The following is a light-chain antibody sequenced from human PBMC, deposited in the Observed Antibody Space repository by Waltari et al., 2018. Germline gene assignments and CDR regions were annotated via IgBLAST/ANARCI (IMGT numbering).Light chain of an antibody. CDR1: SRDVGGSNY. Sequence: QSALTQPASVSGSPGQSITISCTGTSRDVGGSNYVSWYQQYPAKAPQLRIYGVSYRPSGISNRFSGSKSGNTATLTISGLQAEDEADYYCSSYTSTKTGVFGTGTKVTVL. V-gene: IGLV2-14*01. CDR3: SSYTSTKTGV. J-gene: IGLJ1*01. CDR2: GVS.